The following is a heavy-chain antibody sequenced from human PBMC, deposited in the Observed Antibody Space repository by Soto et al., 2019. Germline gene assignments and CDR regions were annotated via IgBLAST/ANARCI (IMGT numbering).Heavy chain of an antibody. CDR2: ISAYNGDT. CDR3: ARSGAYCTSITCLFDSF. CDR1: GYTFTIYG. V-gene: IGHV1-18*01. D-gene: IGHD2-8*01. J-gene: IGHJ4*02. Sequence: ASGKVSCKASGYTFTIYGYAWVRQAPGQGLEWMGWISAYNGDTNYAQKFQDRVTLTTDTSTTTAHMELRNLGSDDTAVYYCARSGAYCTSITCLFDSFWGLGTLVTVSS.